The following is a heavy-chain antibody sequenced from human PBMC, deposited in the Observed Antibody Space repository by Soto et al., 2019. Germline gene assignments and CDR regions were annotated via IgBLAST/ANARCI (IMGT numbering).Heavy chain of an antibody. D-gene: IGHD6-13*01. J-gene: IGHJ6*02. V-gene: IGHV1-2*02. CDR2: INPNSGGT. CDR1: GYTFTGYY. CDR3: ASYGYSSSPYYYYGMDV. Sequence: ASVKVSCKASGYTFTGYYMHWVRQAPGQGLEWMGWINPNSGGTNYAQKFQGRVTMTRDTSISTAYMELSRLRSDDTAVYYCASYGYSSSPYYYYGMDVWGQGTTVTVSS.